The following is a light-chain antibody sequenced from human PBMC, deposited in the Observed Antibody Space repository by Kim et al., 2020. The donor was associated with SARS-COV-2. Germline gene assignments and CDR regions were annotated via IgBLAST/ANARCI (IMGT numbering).Light chain of an antibody. V-gene: IGLV2-23*01. J-gene: IGLJ1*01. CDR3: CSYAGSPYV. Sequence: QSALTQPASVSGSPGQSITISCTGSSIGGYNRVSWYQQHPGKVPKLIIYEGNKGPSGVSNHFSGSNSGNTASLTISGLQAEDEADYYCCSYAGSPYVFGTGTKVTVL. CDR1: SIGGYNR. CDR2: EGN.